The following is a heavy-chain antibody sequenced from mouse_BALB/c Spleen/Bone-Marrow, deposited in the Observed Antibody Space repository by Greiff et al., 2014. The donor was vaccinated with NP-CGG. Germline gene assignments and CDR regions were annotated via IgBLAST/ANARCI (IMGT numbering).Heavy chain of an antibody. V-gene: IGHV2-9*02. J-gene: IGHJ4*01. Sequence: QVQLKESGPGLVAPSQSPSITCTVSGFSLTNYGVHWVRQPPGKGLEWLGVIWAGGSTNYNSALMSRLSISKDNSKSRVFLKMNSLQTDDTAMYYCARPYYGLYAMDYWGQGTSVTVSS. CDR2: IWAGGST. D-gene: IGHD1-2*01. CDR3: ARPYYGLYAMDY. CDR1: GFSLTNYG.